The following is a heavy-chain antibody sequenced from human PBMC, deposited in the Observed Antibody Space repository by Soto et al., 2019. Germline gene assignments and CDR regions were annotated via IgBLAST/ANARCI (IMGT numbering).Heavy chain of an antibody. D-gene: IGHD2-15*01. CDR2: IYHSGST. Sequence: QVQLQESGPGLVKPSGTLSLTCAVSSGSISSSNWWSWVRQPPGKGLEWIGEIYHSGSTNYNPSLKRRVTISVDKSKNQFSLKLSSVTAADTAVYYCAVGLGYCSGGSCYHNWFDPWGQGTLVTVSS. J-gene: IGHJ5*02. CDR1: SGSISSSNW. CDR3: AVGLGYCSGGSCYHNWFDP. V-gene: IGHV4-4*02.